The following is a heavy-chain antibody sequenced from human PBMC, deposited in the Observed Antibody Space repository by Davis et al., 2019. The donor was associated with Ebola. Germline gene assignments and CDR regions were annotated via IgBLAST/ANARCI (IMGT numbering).Heavy chain of an antibody. Sequence: SETLSLTCVVDGGSFSGYYWSWIRQPPGKGLEWLGEVSHSGYSNYNPSLKSRVTMSVDMSKNQFSLTLTSVSAADTAVYYCARTTLTSISDAGLGYNFFAPWGQGTLVTVSS. D-gene: IGHD2-21*02. CDR2: VSHSGYS. V-gene: IGHV4-34*01. J-gene: IGHJ5*02. CDR1: GGSFSGYY. CDR3: ARTTLTSISDAGLGYNFFAP.